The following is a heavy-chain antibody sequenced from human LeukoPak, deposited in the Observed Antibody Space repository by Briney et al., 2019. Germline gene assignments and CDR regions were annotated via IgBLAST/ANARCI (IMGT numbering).Heavy chain of an antibody. CDR1: GGSISTYY. CDR2: IYYSEST. Sequence: SETLSLTCTVSGGSISTYYWTWIRQPPGKGLGWIGYIYYSESTNYNPSLKSRVTISVDTSKNQFSLKLTSLTAADTAVYYCAKGGKGFPLGLRFDSWGQGTLVSVSS. CDR3: AKGGKGFPLGLRFDS. D-gene: IGHD2-21*01. J-gene: IGHJ4*02. V-gene: IGHV4-59*01.